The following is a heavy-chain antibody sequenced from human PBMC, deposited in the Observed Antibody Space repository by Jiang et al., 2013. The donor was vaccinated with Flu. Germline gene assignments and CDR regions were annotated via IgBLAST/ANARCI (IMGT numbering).Heavy chain of an antibody. CDR3: ARLVDAAMPLDT. Sequence: GAEVKKPGSSVKVSCKASGGTLSSYIFSWVRQAPGQGLEWMGRIIPMLGMTNYAQKFQGRVTITADSSLNTAYMELSSLRSEDTAVYYCARLVDAAMPLDTWGQGTLVTVSS. CDR2: IIPMLGMT. CDR1: GGTLSSYI. D-gene: IGHD5-18*01. J-gene: IGHJ5*02. V-gene: IGHV1-69*02.